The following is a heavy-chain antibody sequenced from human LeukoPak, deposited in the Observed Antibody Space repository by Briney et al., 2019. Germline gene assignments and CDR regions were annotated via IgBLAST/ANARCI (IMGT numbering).Heavy chain of an antibody. V-gene: IGHV3-30-3*01. D-gene: IGHD4-17*01. J-gene: IGHJ6*02. Sequence: GRSLRLSCAASGLTFSKYAMHWVRQAPGKGLEWVAVISFDGSNQYYADSVEGRFTISRDSSKNTLYLQMNSLRHEDTAVYSCAGSTTVMGNHYYGMDVWGQGTTVTVSS. CDR1: GLTFSKYA. CDR2: ISFDGSNQ. CDR3: AGSTTVMGNHYYGMDV.